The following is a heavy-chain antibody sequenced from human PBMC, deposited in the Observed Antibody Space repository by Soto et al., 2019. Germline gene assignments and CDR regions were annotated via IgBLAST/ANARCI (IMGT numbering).Heavy chain of an antibody. CDR3: ATFKTGYCSGGSCSGASFDY. D-gene: IGHD2-15*01. J-gene: IGHJ4*02. CDR2: ISSRSSYM. Sequence: EVQLVESGGGLVKPGRSLRLSCEASGFTFSSYTMNWVRQAPGKGLEWVSSISSRSSYMDYADSVKGRCTISRDNAMKSLFLQMNSLRADDTAVYYCATFKTGYCSGGSCSGASFDYWGQGTLVTVSS. V-gene: IGHV3-21*01. CDR1: GFTFSSYT.